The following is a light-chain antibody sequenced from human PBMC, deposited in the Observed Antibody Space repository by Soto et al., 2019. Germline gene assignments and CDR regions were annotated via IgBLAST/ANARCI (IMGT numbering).Light chain of an antibody. CDR2: GAS. CDR3: QQYNNWPFIT. J-gene: IGKJ5*01. Sequence: IVMPQSPATLSVSPGERATLSCRASQSVRGNLAWYQQKPGQSPRLLIYGASSRATGIPVRFSGSGSGTEFTLTISSLQSEDFAVYYCQQYNNWPFITFGQGTRLEI. CDR1: QSVRGN. V-gene: IGKV3-15*01.